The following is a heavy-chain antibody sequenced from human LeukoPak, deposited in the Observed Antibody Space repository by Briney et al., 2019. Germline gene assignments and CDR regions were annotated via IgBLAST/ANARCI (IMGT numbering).Heavy chain of an antibody. V-gene: IGHV3-30-3*01. J-gene: IGHJ6*03. CDR2: ISYDGSNK. CDR3: ARGILGYCSSTSCSPMDV. Sequence: GRSLRLSCAASGFTFSSYAMHWVRQAPGKGLEWVAVISYDGSNKYYADSVKGRFTISRDNSKNTLYLQMNSLRAEDTAVYYCARGILGYCSSTSCSPMDVWGKGTTVTVSS. D-gene: IGHD2-2*01. CDR1: GFTFSSYA.